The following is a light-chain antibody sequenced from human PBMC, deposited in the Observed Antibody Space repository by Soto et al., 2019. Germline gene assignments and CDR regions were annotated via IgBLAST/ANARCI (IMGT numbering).Light chain of an antibody. J-gene: IGKJ1*01. V-gene: IGKV3-20*01. Sequence: IVLTQSPCALSLSPGERATLSCRASQSVSNNYLAWYQQKPGQAPRLLIYGASNRVTGIPDRFSGSGSGTDFTLTISRLEPEDFAVYYCQQYGSSGTFGQGTKVDI. CDR2: GAS. CDR1: QSVSNNY. CDR3: QQYGSSGT.